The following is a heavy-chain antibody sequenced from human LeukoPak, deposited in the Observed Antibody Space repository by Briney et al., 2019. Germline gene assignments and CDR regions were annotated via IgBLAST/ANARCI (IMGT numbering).Heavy chain of an antibody. V-gene: IGHV1-69*02. D-gene: IGHD5-24*01. J-gene: IGHJ3*02. CDR1: GGTFSSYT. CDR3: ARVEMATIYHAFDI. Sequence: GASVKVSCKASGGTFSSYTISWVRQAPGQGLEWMGRIIPILGIANYAQKFQGRVTITADKSTSTAYMELSSLRSEDTAVYYCARVEMATIYHAFDIWGQGTMVTVSS. CDR2: IIPILGIA.